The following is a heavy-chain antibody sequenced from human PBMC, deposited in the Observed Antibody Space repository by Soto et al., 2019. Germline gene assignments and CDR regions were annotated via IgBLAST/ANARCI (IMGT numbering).Heavy chain of an antibody. CDR3: AGDPYYSGSAF. D-gene: IGHD3-10*01. Sequence: QVQLVESGGGLVEPGGSLRLSCAASGFRFSDHYTTWIRQAPGKGLEWVSKISSGGTTMYYADSVKGRFTVSRDNAQNSLYLQMNGLRAEDTAVYYCAGDPYYSGSAFWGQGTLVTVSS. V-gene: IGHV3-11*01. CDR1: GFRFSDHY. CDR2: ISSGGTTM. J-gene: IGHJ4*02.